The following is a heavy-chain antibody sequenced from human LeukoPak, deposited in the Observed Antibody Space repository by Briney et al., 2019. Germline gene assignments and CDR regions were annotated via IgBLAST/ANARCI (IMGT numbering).Heavy chain of an antibody. CDR1: GFSVRDFW. CDR3: VRGGWELDY. J-gene: IGHJ4*02. V-gene: IGHV3-7*01. Sequence: GGSLRLSCAASGFSVRDFWMAWVRQAPGKGLEWVAHIKEDRTADYYVDSVKGRFTISKDDGKNSLHLQMNSLRVEGTAVYYCVRGGWELDYWGQGTLVTVSS. CDR2: IKEDRTAD. D-gene: IGHD4-23*01.